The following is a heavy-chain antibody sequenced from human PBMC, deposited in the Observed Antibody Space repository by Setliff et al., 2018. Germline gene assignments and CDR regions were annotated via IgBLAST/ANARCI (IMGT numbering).Heavy chain of an antibody. J-gene: IGHJ3*02. V-gene: IGHV4-59*01. CDR3: ARVGYAYNFWSGYSMKNAFDI. CDR2: IYYGGST. Sequence: SETLSLTCTVSGGSISDYYWSWIRQAPGKGLEWIGYIYYGGSTNYNPSLKSRVTISVDTSKNQFSLKLSSVTAADTAVYYCARVGYAYNFWSGYSMKNAFDIWGQGTMVTVSS. CDR1: GGSISDYY. D-gene: IGHD3-3*01.